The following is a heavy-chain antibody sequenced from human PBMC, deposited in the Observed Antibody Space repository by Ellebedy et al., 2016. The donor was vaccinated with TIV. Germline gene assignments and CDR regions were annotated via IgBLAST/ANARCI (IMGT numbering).Heavy chain of an antibody. V-gene: IGHV3-33*01. D-gene: IGHD6-19*01. J-gene: IGHJ5*02. CDR3: ARERDSGYSSGWYWFDP. Sequence: GGSLRLSXAASGFTFSDYGMHWVRQAPGKGLERVAVIWYDGINKYYADSVKGRFTISRDNSKNTLYLQMNTLRAEDTAVYYCARERDSGYSSGWYWFDPWGQGTLVTVSS. CDR2: IWYDGINK. CDR1: GFTFSDYG.